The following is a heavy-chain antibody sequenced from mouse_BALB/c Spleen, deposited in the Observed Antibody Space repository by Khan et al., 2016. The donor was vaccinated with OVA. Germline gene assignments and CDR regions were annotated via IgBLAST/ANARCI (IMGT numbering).Heavy chain of an antibody. CDR1: GYTFSSHG. J-gene: IGHJ4*01. CDR2: ISRGGSYT. D-gene: IGHD1-1*01. CDR3: ARRGDYEGVPIDY. V-gene: IGHV5-6*02. Sequence: EVELVESGADLVKPGGSLKLSCAASGYTFSSHGMSWVRQTPDKRLEWVATISRGGSYTYYTDRVKGRFTITRDKSKNTVYLKFSSLKSEDTDMYYCARRGDYEGVPIDYWGQGTTITISS.